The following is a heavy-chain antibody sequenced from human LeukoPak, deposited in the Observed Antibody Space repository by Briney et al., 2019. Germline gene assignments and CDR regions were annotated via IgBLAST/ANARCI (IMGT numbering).Heavy chain of an antibody. V-gene: IGHV4-30-2*01. CDR2: IYHSGST. D-gene: IGHD3-3*01. J-gene: IGHJ3*02. CDR3: ARETIFGAVNDGHYAFDI. Sequence: SQTLSLTCTVSGGSISSGGYYWSWIRQPPGKGLEWIGYIYHSGSTYYNPSLKSRVTISVDRSKNQFSLKLSSVTAADTAVYYCARETIFGAVNDGHYAFDIWGQGTMVTVSS. CDR1: GGSISSGGYY.